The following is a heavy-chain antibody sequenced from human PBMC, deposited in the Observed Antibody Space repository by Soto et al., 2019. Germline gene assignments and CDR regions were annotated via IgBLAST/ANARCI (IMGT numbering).Heavy chain of an antibody. CDR2: IYYSGST. D-gene: IGHD3-10*01. V-gene: IGHV4-59*12. Sequence: PSETLSLTCTVSGGSLRSYYLSWIRQPPGKGLEWIGYIYYSGSTYYNPSLKSRVTISVDTSKNQFSLKLSSVTAADTAVYYCARDPGEGSYYGYYYYYGMDVWGQGTTVTVSS. CDR1: GGSLRSYY. CDR3: ARDPGEGSYYGYYYYYGMDV. J-gene: IGHJ6*02.